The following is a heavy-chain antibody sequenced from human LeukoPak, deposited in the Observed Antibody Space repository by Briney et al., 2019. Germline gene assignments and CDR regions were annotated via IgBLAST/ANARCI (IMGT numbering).Heavy chain of an antibody. V-gene: IGHV1-69*13. CDR1: GGTFSSYA. CDR2: IIPIFGTA. D-gene: IGHD6-13*01. Sequence: ASVKVSCKASGGTFSSYAISWMRQAPGQGLEWMGGIIPIFGTANYAQKFQGRVTITADESTSTAYMELSSLRSEDTAVYYCARVSGFGGLAAAPYYYYYYMDVWGKGTTVTVSS. CDR3: ARVSGFGGLAAAPYYYYYYMDV. J-gene: IGHJ6*03.